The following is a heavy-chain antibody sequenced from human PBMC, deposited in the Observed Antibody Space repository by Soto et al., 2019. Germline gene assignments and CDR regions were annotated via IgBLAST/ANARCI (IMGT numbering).Heavy chain of an antibody. CDR3: ARDGSPVETAMVSQYFYVMDV. CDR2: IVLLFGRG. J-gene: IGHJ6*02. Sequence: QVQLVQSGAVVRTPGSSVKVSCRVSGGSCISDAISWVQPATGQGLVWVGGIVLLFGRGNHAQRCQGRVTITADEFRSTVHIELTSLRSEETAVYYCARDGSPVETAMVSQYFYVMDVWCLGTTVTVSS. V-gene: IGHV1-69*12. CDR1: GGSCISDA. D-gene: IGHD5-18*01.